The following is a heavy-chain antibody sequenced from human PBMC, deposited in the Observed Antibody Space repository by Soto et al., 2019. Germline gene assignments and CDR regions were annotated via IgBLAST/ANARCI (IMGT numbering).Heavy chain of an antibody. J-gene: IGHJ4*02. D-gene: IGHD5-12*01. V-gene: IGHV1-69*13. CDR1: GVTFSSYA. Sequence: GASVKVSCKASGVTFSSYAISWVRQAPGQGLEWMGGIIPIFGTANYAQKFQGRVTITADESTSTAYMELSSLRSEDTAVYYCARTAARQVDIVATELGYWGQGTLVTVSS. CDR2: IIPIFGTA. CDR3: ARTAARQVDIVATELGY.